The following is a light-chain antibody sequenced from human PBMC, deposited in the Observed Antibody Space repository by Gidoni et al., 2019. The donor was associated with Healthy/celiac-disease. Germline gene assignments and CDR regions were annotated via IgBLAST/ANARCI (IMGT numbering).Light chain of an antibody. CDR1: QSVLYSSNNKTY. Sequence: DIVMTQSPDALAESLGERATINCKSSQSVLYSSNNKTYLAWYQQKPGQHPKLLIYWASTRESGVPDRFSGSGSGTDFTLTISSLQAEDVAVYYCQQYYSTPRTFGQGTKVEIK. CDR2: WAS. J-gene: IGKJ1*01. CDR3: QQYYSTPRT. V-gene: IGKV4-1*01.